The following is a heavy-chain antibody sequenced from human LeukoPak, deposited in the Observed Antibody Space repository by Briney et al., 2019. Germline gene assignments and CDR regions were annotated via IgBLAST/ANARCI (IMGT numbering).Heavy chain of an antibody. Sequence: KPSETLSLTCTVSGGSISSYYWSWIRQPAGKGLEWIGRIYTSGSTNYNPSLKSRVTMSVDTSKSQFSLRLTSVTAADTAVYYCARHVRFLEWLSSYYFDYWGQGTLVTVSS. V-gene: IGHV4-4*07. CDR3: ARHVRFLEWLSSYYFDY. D-gene: IGHD3-3*01. J-gene: IGHJ4*02. CDR2: IYTSGST. CDR1: GGSISSYY.